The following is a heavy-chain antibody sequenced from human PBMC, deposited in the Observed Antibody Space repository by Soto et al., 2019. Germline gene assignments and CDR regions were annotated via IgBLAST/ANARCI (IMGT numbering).Heavy chain of an antibody. CDR2: INHSGSA. Sequence: QVQLQQWGAGLLKPSETLSLNCGVSGGSFSGYYWSWIRQPPGKGLEWIGEINHSGSADSNPSLKSRVTISVDTSKTQISLKLSSVTAADSGVYYCAGETSDYDFLAAPTTFDIWGQGTMVSVSS. V-gene: IGHV4-34*01. D-gene: IGHD3-9*01. CDR1: GGSFSGYY. CDR3: AGETSDYDFLAAPTTFDI. J-gene: IGHJ3*02.